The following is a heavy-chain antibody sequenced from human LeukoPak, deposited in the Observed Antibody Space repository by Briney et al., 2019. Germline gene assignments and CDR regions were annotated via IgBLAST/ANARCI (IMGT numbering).Heavy chain of an antibody. D-gene: IGHD6-19*01. CDR3: ARRIFQGSSGWYLFDY. J-gene: IGHJ4*02. Sequence: GGSLRLSCAASGFTFSGYAMSWVRQAPGKGLEWVSTISDNGGRTYYADSVKGRFTVSRDNSENTLYLQMNSLRAEDTAVYYCARRIFQGSSGWYLFDYWGQGTLVTVSS. CDR1: GFTFSGYA. V-gene: IGHV3-23*01. CDR2: ISDNGGRT.